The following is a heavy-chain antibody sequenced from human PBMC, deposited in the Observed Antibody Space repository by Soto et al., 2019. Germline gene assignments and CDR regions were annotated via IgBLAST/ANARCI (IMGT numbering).Heavy chain of an antibody. D-gene: IGHD5-18*01. CDR2: ISYDGSNK. V-gene: IGHV3-30-3*01. J-gene: IGHJ4*02. CDR1: GFTFSSYA. Sequence: GGSLRLSCAASGFTFSSYAMNWVCQAPGKGLEWVAVISYDGSNKYYADSVKGRFTISRDNSKNTLYLQMNSLRPEDTAMYYCARDDAMVIDYWGQGT. CDR3: ARDDAMVIDY.